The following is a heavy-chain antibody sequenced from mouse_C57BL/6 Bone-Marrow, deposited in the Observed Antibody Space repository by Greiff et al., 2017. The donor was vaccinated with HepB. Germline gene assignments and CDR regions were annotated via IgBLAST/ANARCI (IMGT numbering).Heavy chain of an antibody. CDR1: GYTFTSYG. CDR3: ARNGHDYPLFAY. D-gene: IGHD2-4*01. J-gene: IGHJ3*01. Sequence: QVQLQQSGAELARPGASVKLSCKASGYTFTSYGISWVKQRTGQGLEWIGEIYPRSGNTYYNEKFKGKATLTADKSSSTAYMELRSLTSEDSAVYFCARNGHDYPLFAYWGQGTLVTVSA. V-gene: IGHV1-81*01. CDR2: IYPRSGNT.